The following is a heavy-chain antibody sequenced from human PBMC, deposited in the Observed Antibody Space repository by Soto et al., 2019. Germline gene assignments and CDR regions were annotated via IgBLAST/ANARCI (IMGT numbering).Heavy chain of an antibody. CDR1: GFTFDDYA. D-gene: IGHD1-20*01. CDR3: AKLKGGIRRLLEHEYWYFDL. J-gene: IGHJ2*01. V-gene: IGHV3-9*01. Sequence: EVQLVESGGGLVQPGRSLRLSCAASGFTFDDYAMHWVRQAPGKGLEWVSGISWNSGSIGYADSVKGRFTNSRDNAKNSLYLQMNSLRAEDTALYYCAKLKGGIRRLLEHEYWYFDLWGRGTLVTVSS. CDR2: ISWNSGSI.